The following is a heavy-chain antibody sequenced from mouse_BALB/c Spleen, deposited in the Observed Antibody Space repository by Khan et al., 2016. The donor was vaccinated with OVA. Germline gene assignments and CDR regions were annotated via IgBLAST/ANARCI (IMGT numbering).Heavy chain of an antibody. D-gene: IGHD1-2*01. J-gene: IGHJ2*01. CDR2: ISYSGST. CDR3: ARTARIKY. Sequence: EVELVESGPGLVKPSQSLSLTCTVTGYSITSGYGWNWIRKFPGNKLEWMGYISYSGSTNYNQYLKSRISLTRDTSKNQFFLQLNSVTTEDTATYYCARTARIKYWGQGTTLTVSS. CDR1: GYSITSGYG. V-gene: IGHV3-2*02.